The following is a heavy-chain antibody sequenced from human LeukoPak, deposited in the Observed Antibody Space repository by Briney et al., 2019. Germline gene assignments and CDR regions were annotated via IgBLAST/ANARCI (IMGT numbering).Heavy chain of an antibody. CDR3: ARAASDYDILTGYSHTRFEY. V-gene: IGHV4-59*08. D-gene: IGHD3-9*01. J-gene: IGHJ4*02. CDR1: GGSFSGNY. CDR2: IYYSGST. Sequence: SETLSLTCAVYGGSFSGNYWSWIRQPPGKGLEWIGYIYYSGSTNYNPSLKSRVTISVDTSKIQFSLKLSSVTAADTAVYYCARAASDYDILTGYSHTRFEYWGQGTLVTVSS.